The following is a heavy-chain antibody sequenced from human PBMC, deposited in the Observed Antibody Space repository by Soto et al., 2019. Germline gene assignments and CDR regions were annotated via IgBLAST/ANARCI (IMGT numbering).Heavy chain of an antibody. D-gene: IGHD1-1*01. CDR2: INSSGGST. V-gene: IGHV1-46*01. CDR1: GYTFTSYY. Sequence: ATVTFSCTASGYTFTSYYMHWGRQDPGQGLEWMVIINSSGGSTSYAQKFQGRVTMTRDTSTSTVYMELSSLRSEDTAVYYCASDLSGTSWGQGTLVPGAS. J-gene: IGHJ5*02. CDR3: ASDLSGTS.